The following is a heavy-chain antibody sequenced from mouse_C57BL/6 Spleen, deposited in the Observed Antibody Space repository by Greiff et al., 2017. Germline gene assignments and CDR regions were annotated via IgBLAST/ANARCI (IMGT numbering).Heavy chain of an antibody. V-gene: IGHV1-26*01. Sequence: VQLQQSGPELVKPGASVKISCKASGYTFTDYYMNWVKQSHGKSLEWIGDINPNNGGTSYNQKFKGKATLTVDKSSSTAYMELRSLTSEDSAVYYCARWNYYGSLYYFDYWGQGTTLTVSS. CDR3: ARWNYYGSLYYFDY. D-gene: IGHD1-1*01. J-gene: IGHJ2*01. CDR2: INPNNGGT. CDR1: GYTFTDYY.